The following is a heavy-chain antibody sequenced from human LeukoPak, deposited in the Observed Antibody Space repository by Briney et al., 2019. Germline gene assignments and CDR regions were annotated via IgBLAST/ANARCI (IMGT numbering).Heavy chain of an antibody. D-gene: IGHD5-18*01. CDR3: ARRKHTAMEDDAFDI. Sequence: GGSLRLSCAASGFTFSSYWMSWVRQAPGKGLEWVANIKQDGSEKYYVDSVKGRFTISRDNAKNSLYLQMNSLRAEDTAVYYCARRKHTAMEDDAFDIWGQGTMVTVSS. J-gene: IGHJ3*02. V-gene: IGHV3-7*01. CDR2: IKQDGSEK. CDR1: GFTFSSYW.